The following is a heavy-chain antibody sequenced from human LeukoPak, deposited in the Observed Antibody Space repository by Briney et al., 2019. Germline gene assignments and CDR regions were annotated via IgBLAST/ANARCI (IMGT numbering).Heavy chain of an antibody. CDR2: INHSGST. V-gene: IGHV4-34*01. CDR3: ARLDRRVFWRNNWFDP. D-gene: IGHD3-3*01. CDR1: GGSFSGYY. J-gene: IGHJ5*02. Sequence: SETLSLTCAVYGGSFSGYYWSWIRQPPGKGLEWIGEINHSGSTNYNPSLKSRVTISVDTSKNQFSLKLSSVTAADTAVYYCARLDRRVFWRNNWFDPWGQGTLVTVSS.